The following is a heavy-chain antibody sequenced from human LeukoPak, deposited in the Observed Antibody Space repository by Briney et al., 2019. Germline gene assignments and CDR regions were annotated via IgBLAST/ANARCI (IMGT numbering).Heavy chain of an antibody. CDR3: ARELGRNAFDI. CDR1: GYTITDNH. D-gene: IGHD7-27*01. Sequence: ASVKVSCKASGYTITDNHMYWIRQAPGQGPECMGWINPNSGGTNYAQKFQGRITMTRDTSISTAYMELSRLTSDDTAIYFCARELGRNAFDIWGQGTMVTVSP. CDR2: INPNSGGT. J-gene: IGHJ3*02. V-gene: IGHV1-2*02.